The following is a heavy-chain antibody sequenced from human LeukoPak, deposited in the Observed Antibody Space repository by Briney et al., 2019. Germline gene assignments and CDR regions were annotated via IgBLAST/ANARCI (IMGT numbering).Heavy chain of an antibody. D-gene: IGHD3-3*01. J-gene: IGHJ5*02. Sequence: ASVKVSCKASGYTFTGYYMHWVRQAPGQGLEWMGRINPNSGGTNYAQKFQGRVTITRDASTSTAYMELSSLRSDDTAVYYCAREKVEYDFWSGHHNYDIPWGQGTLVTVSS. CDR2: INPNSGGT. CDR3: AREKVEYDFWSGHHNYDIP. CDR1: GYTFTGYY. V-gene: IGHV1-2*02.